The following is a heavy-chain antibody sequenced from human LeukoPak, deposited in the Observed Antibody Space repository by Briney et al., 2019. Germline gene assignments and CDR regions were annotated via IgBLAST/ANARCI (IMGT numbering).Heavy chain of an antibody. CDR2: IDPVGGNT. J-gene: IGHJ4*02. CDR3: ARHASSVTRFDY. CDR1: RYTFTSYY. D-gene: IGHD4-17*01. Sequence: ASVKVSCKASRYTFTSYYLHWVRQAPGQGFQWMGIIDPVGGNTNYAQEFRGRVTMTRDTSTSTVYLELNSLRSEDTAIYYCARHASSVTRFDYWGQGTLVIVSS. V-gene: IGHV1-46*01.